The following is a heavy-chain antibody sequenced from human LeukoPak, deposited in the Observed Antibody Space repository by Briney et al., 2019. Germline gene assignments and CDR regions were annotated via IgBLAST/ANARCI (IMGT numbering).Heavy chain of an antibody. D-gene: IGHD1-14*01. Sequence: GGSLRLSCAVSGLTFSEYWMHWVRHDAGKGLVWVAGISKDGGSTEYADFVKGRCTISRDNAKNTLYLQMDSLTVDDTAVYYCTSGIGTYDYWGLGAQVTVSS. CDR1: GLTFSEYW. J-gene: IGHJ4*02. CDR2: ISKDGGST. CDR3: TSGIGTYDY. V-gene: IGHV3-74*03.